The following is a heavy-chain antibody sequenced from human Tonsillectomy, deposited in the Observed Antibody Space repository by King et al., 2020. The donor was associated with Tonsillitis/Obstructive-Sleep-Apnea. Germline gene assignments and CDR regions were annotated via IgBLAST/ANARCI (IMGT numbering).Heavy chain of an antibody. CDR2: IAYDGSNK. D-gene: IGHD3-9*01. CDR3: SKDILPGSCGMDV. J-gene: IGHJ6*04. V-gene: IGHV3-30*18. CDR1: GFPFSSYG. Sequence: VQLVESGGGVVQPGRSLRLSCAASGFPFSSYGMHWVRQAPGKGLEWVAVIAYDGSNKYYAEYVKGRFTISRDNSKNTLYLQMNSLRAEDTAVYYCSKDILPGSCGMDVWGKGTTVTVSS.